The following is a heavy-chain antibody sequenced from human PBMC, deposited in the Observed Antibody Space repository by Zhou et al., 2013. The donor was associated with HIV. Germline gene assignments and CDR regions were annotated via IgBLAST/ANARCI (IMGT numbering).Heavy chain of an antibody. CDR1: GYTFTDFR. V-gene: IGHV1-24*01. CDR2: FDPEEGET. Sequence: QVQLVQSGADVKKPGTSVKVSCKTSGYTFTDFRIHWVRQAPGKGLEWMGGFDPEEGETIYAQEFQGRVSMTEDTSTHTAHMELSSLRSQDTAVYFCSTATVHKGEAFEFWGQGTMVTVSS. CDR3: STATVHKGEAFEF. J-gene: IGHJ3*01. D-gene: IGHD4-4*01.